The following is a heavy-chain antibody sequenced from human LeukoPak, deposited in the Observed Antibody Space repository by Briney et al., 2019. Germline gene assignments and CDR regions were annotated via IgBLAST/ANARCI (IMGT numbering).Heavy chain of an antibody. Sequence: GESLRLSCAASGFTVSSNYMSWVRQAPGQGLEGVSVIYSGGSTFYADSVEGRFTISRDNAKNSLYLQMKSLGAEDTALYYWARDGNPNGPSRFDGGGQGALVIVS. D-gene: IGHD3-9*01. CDR3: ARDGNPNGPSRFDG. J-gene: IGHJ4*02. V-gene: IGHV3-53*01. CDR1: GFTVSSNY. CDR2: IYSGGST.